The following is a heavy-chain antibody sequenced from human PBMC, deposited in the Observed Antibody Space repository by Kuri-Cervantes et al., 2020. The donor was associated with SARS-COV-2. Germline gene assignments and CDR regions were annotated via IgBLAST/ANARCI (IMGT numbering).Heavy chain of an antibody. CDR2: ISGSGGST. CDR1: GFTFSSYA. CDR3: AKDLIGHPLFDY. D-gene: IGHD2-8*01. V-gene: IGHV3-23*01. J-gene: IGHJ4*02. Sequence: GGSLRLSCAASGFTFSSYAMSWVRQAPGKGLEWVSAISGSGGSTYYADSVKGRLTISRDNSKNTLYLQMNSLRAEDTAVYYCAKDLIGHPLFDYWGQGALVTVSS.